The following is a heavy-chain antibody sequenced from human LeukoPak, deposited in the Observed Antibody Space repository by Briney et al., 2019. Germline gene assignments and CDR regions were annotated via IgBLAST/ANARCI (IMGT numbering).Heavy chain of an antibody. CDR2: IRYDGSSK. J-gene: IGHJ6*02. D-gene: IGHD3-10*01. CDR1: GFTFSSYG. V-gene: IGHV3-30*02. CDR3: ASGTAANYYGSGSSHYYAMDV. Sequence: GSLRLSCAASGFTFSSYGMHWVRQAPGKGLEWVAFIRYDGSSKYYVDSVKGRFTISRDNSKNTLYLQMNSLRAEDTAVYYCASGTAANYYGSGSSHYYAMDVWGQGTTVTVSS.